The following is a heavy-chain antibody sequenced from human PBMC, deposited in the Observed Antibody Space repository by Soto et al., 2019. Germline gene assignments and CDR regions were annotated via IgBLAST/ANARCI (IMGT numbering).Heavy chain of an antibody. D-gene: IGHD2-2*01. Sequence: PGGSLRLSCAASGFTFSSYWMSWVRQAPGKGLEWVANIKQDGSEKYYVDSVKGRFTISRDNAKNSLYLQMNSLRAEDTAVYYCARSTSTYCSSPSCRPMLLDPWGQGTLVTVSS. CDR3: ARSTSTYCSSPSCRPMLLDP. J-gene: IGHJ5*02. CDR1: GFTFSSYW. CDR2: IKQDGSEK. V-gene: IGHV3-7*01.